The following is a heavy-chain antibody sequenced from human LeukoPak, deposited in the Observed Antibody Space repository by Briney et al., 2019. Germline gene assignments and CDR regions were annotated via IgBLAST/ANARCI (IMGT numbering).Heavy chain of an antibody. J-gene: IGHJ5*01. Sequence: PGGSLRLSCAASGFTFRSYWMHWVRQVPGKGLLWVARINGNGRGSSYGDSLEGRFTISRDNAENTLYLGMNSLRDDDTAVYYCARGSTTVTTKDYFDSWGQGTQVTVSS. CDR1: GFTFRSYW. CDR3: ARGSTTVTTKDYFDS. D-gene: IGHD4-17*01. V-gene: IGHV3-74*01. CDR2: INGNGRGS.